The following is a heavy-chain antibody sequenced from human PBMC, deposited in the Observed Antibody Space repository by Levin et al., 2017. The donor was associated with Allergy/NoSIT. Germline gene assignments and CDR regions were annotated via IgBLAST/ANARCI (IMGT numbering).Heavy chain of an antibody. V-gene: IGHV2-5*02. J-gene: IGHJ4*02. CDR2: IYWDDDR. Sequence: SGPTLVKPTETLTLTCTFSGFSLTSSGVGVGWIRQPPGKALEWLALIYWDDDRRYRPSLKSRLAISKDTSRKQVVLTMTYMEPLDTATYFCGKVTGTSAKSEHWGQGIMVTVSS. CDR1: GFSLTSSGVG. D-gene: IGHD1-7*01. CDR3: GKVTGTSAKSEH.